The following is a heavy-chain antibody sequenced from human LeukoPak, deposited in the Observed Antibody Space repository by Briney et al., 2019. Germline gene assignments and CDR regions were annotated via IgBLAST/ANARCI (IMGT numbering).Heavy chain of an antibody. V-gene: IGHV3-9*01. J-gene: IGHJ4*02. CDR1: GFTFSSYW. CDR2: VIWNGGTI. Sequence: PGGSLRLSCAASGFTFSSYWMHWVRQAPGKGLEWVSGVIWNGGTIGYADSVKGRFTISRDNAKNSLFLEMNSLRPDDTALYYCAKDHGGNFYFFDYWGRGTLVTVSS. D-gene: IGHD4-23*01. CDR3: AKDHGGNFYFFDY.